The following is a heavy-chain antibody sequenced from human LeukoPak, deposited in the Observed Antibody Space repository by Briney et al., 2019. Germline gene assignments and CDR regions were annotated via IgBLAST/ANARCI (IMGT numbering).Heavy chain of an antibody. CDR2: IRYGGNNK. CDR1: GFTFSNYG. CDR3: AKDSSNWCFDY. Sequence: GGSLRLSCAASGFTFSNYGMHWVRQAPGKGLEWVAFIRYGGNNKYYADSVKGRFTISRDNSKNTLYLQMNSLRAEDTAVYYCAKDSSNWCFDYWGQGTLVTVSS. J-gene: IGHJ4*02. V-gene: IGHV3-30*02. D-gene: IGHD6-13*01.